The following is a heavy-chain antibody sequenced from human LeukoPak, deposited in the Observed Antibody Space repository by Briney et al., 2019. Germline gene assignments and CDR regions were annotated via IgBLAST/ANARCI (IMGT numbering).Heavy chain of an antibody. CDR3: AEYSSDY. CDR2: IYYSGST. CDR1: GGSISSSSYY. J-gene: IGHJ4*02. D-gene: IGHD2/OR15-2a*01. Sequence: SETLSLTCTVSGGSISSSSYYWGWIRQPPGKGREWIGSIYYSGSTYYNPSLKSRVTISVDTSKTQFSLKLSSATAADTAVYYCAEYSSDYWGQGTLVTVSS. V-gene: IGHV4-39*01.